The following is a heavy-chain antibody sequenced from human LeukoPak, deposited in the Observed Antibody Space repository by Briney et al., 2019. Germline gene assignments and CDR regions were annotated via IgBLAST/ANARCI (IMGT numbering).Heavy chain of an antibody. D-gene: IGHD2-15*01. J-gene: IGHJ4*02. Sequence: AGGSLRLSCEASGFIFNSFAMHWVRQAPGKGLEYVSGISSNGGITYYANSVKGRFTISRDNSKNTLYLQMGSLRAEDMAVYYCARDHCSHGSSCYMFDYWGQGTLVTVSS. CDR3: ARDHCSHGSSCYMFDY. V-gene: IGHV3-64*01. CDR1: GFIFNSFA. CDR2: ISSNGGIT.